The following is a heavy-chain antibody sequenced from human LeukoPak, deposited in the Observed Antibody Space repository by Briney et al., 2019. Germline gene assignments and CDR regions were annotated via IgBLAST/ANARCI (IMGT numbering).Heavy chain of an antibody. J-gene: IGHJ3*02. V-gene: IGHV3-7*01. CDR1: GLTFSSYW. CDR3: ARDNSDYGDLYPDAFDI. D-gene: IGHD4-17*01. Sequence: GGSLRLSCAASGLTFSSYWMSWVRQAPGKGLEWVANIKQDGSEKYYVDSVKGRFTISRDNAKNSLYPQMNSLRAEDTAVYYCARDNSDYGDLYPDAFDIWGQGTMVTVSS. CDR2: IKQDGSEK.